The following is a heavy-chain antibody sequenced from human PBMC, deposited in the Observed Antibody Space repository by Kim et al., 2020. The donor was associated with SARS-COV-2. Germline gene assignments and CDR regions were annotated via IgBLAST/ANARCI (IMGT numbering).Heavy chain of an antibody. CDR1: GPGFSGHG. CDR2: IWFDGSQQ. D-gene: IGHD1-1*01. V-gene: IGHV3-33*01. Sequence: GGSLRLSCAASGPGFSGHGMNWVRPAPGKGLEWVAMIWFDGSQQHYADSVKGRFTVSRDNSKNTAYLQMNSLRDEDTAVYYCARYYGNWRTFDIWGQGTMVTVSS. J-gene: IGHJ3*02. CDR3: ARYYGNWRTFDI.